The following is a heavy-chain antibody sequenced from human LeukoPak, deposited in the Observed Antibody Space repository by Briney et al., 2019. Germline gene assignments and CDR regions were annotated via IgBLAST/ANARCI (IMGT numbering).Heavy chain of an antibody. CDR1: GYTFTSYY. J-gene: IGHJ6*02. CDR2: INPSSGAT. D-gene: IGHD1-26*01. CDR3: ARATNFYYYYGMDV. V-gene: IGHV1-46*01. Sequence: ASVKVSCKTSGYTFTSYYIHWVRQAPGQGLEWMGIINPSSGATNYAQKFQGRVTMTRDTSTSTVYMELSSQRSEDTAVYYCARATNFYYYYGMDVWGQGTTVAVSS.